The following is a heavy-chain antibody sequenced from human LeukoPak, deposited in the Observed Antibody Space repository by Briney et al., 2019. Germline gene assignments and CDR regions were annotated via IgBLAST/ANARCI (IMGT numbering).Heavy chain of an antibody. D-gene: IGHD3-3*01. Sequence: GGSLRLSYAASGFIFSNSWMSWVRQAPGQGLEWVANIKPDGTVKYYMDSVKGRFTISRDNAKNTLYLQMSSLRAEDTAVFYCARDQYDTWSRRGNFDSWGQGTLVIVSS. J-gene: IGHJ4*02. CDR1: GFIFSNSW. V-gene: IGHV3-7*03. CDR2: IKPDGTVK. CDR3: ARDQYDTWSRRGNFDS.